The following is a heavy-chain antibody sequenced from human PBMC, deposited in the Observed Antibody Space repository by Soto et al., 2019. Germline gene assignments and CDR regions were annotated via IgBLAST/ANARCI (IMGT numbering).Heavy chain of an antibody. CDR1: GFTFSSYA. J-gene: IGHJ4*02. Sequence: XESLLLSCAASGFTFSSYAMHWVRQAPGKGLEWVAVISYDGSNKYYADSVKGRFTISRDNSKNTLYLQMNSLRAEDTAVYYCARDYPNYYDSSGYLTRNFDYWGQGTLVTVSS. D-gene: IGHD3-22*01. CDR2: ISYDGSNK. CDR3: ARDYPNYYDSSGYLTRNFDY. V-gene: IGHV3-30-3*01.